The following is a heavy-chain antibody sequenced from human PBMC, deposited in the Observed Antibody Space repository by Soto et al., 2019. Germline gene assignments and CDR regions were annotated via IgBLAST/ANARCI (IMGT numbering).Heavy chain of an antibody. CDR1: GFTFSSYG. Sequence: QVQLVESGGGVVQPGRSLRLSCAASGFTFSSYGMHWVRQAPGKGLEWVAVISYDGSNKYYADSVKGRFTISRDNSKNTLYLQMNSLRAEDTAVYYCAKWNGGFDYWGQGTLVPVSS. CDR2: ISYDGSNK. D-gene: IGHD3-16*01. J-gene: IGHJ4*02. V-gene: IGHV3-30*18. CDR3: AKWNGGFDY.